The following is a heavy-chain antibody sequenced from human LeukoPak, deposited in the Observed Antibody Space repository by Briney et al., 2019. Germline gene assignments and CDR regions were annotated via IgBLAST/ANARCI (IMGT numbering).Heavy chain of an antibody. V-gene: IGHV3-23*01. Sequence: PGGSLRLSCAVSGFIFSSYAMSWVRQAPGKGLEWVSALSGSGGRTYYADSVKGRFTISRDNSKNTLYLQMNSLRAEDTAVYYCAKDQGYSGYDPLDYWGQGTLVTVSS. CDR2: LSGSGGRT. D-gene: IGHD5-12*01. CDR3: AKDQGYSGYDPLDY. CDR1: GFIFSSYA. J-gene: IGHJ4*02.